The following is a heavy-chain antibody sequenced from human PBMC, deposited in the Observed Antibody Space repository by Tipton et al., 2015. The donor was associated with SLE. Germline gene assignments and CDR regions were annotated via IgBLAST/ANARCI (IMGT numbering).Heavy chain of an antibody. CDR2: IIPILGIA. V-gene: IGHV1-69*02. Sequence: QVQLVQSGAEVKKPGSSVKVSCKASGGTFSSYTISWVRQAPGQGLEWMGRIIPILGIANYAQKFQGRVTMTTDTSTSTAYMELRSLRSDDTAVYYCARREQWLQAEYFQHWGQGTLVTVSS. D-gene: IGHD6-19*01. CDR1: GGTFSSYT. J-gene: IGHJ1*01. CDR3: ARREQWLQAEYFQH.